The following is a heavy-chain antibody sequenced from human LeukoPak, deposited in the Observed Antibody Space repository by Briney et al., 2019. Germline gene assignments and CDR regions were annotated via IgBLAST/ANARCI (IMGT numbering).Heavy chain of an antibody. V-gene: IGHV4-59*08. J-gene: IGHJ3*02. CDR3: ARGPYSYDSSGAFDI. CDR1: GGSVSSSY. D-gene: IGHD3-22*01. CDR2: LYHGGST. Sequence: SETLSLTCTVSGGSVSSSYWTWFRQPPGKGLEWLGSLYHGGSTNYNSSLSGRVTISVDTSKNQFSLKLSSVTAADTAVYFCARGPYSYDSSGAFDIWGQGTMVTVSS.